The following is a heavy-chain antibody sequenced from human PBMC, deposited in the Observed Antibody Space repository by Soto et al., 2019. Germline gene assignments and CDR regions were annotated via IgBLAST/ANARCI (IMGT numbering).Heavy chain of an antibody. CDR3: ARVIELSGIPPPGVFDY. J-gene: IGHJ4*02. Sequence: PGGSLRLSCAASGFTFSSYSMNWVRQAPGKGLEWVSYISSSSSTIYYADSVKGRFTISRDNAKNSLYLQMNSLRDEDTAVYYCARVIELSGIPPPGVFDYWGQGTLVTVSS. CDR2: ISSSSSTI. D-gene: IGHD1-26*01. CDR1: GFTFSSYS. V-gene: IGHV3-48*02.